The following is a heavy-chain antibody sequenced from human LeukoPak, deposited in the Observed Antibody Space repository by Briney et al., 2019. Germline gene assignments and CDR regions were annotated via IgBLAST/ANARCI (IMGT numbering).Heavy chain of an antibody. D-gene: IGHD3-22*01. Sequence: SETLSLTCTVSGYSISSGYYWGWIRQPPGKGLEWIGSIYHSGSTYYNPSLKSRVTISVDTSKNQFSLKLSSVTAADTAVYYCARLSSGYYSDFDYWGQGTLVTVSS. CDR2: IYHSGST. V-gene: IGHV4-38-2*02. J-gene: IGHJ4*02. CDR3: ARLSSGYYSDFDY. CDR1: GYSISSGYY.